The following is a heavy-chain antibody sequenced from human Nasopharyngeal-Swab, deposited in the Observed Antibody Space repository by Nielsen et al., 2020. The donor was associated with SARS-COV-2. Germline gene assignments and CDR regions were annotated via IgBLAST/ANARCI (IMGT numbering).Heavy chain of an antibody. CDR3: ARGPRAYCSSTSCYNWFDP. CDR1: GGSISSSNW. J-gene: IGHJ5*02. CDR2: IYHSGST. D-gene: IGHD2-2*01. Sequence: SETLSLTCAVSGGSISSSNWWSWVRQPPGKGLEWIGEIYHSGSTNYNPSLKGRVTISVDKSKNQFSLKLSSVTAADTAVYYCARGPRAYCSSTSCYNWFDPWGQGTLVTVSS. V-gene: IGHV4-4*02.